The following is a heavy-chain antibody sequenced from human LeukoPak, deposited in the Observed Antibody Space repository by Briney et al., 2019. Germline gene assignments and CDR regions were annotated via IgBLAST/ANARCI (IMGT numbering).Heavy chain of an antibody. V-gene: IGHV1-24*01. CDR2: FDPEDGET. Sequence: ASVKVSCKVSGYTLTELSMHWVRQAPGKGLEWMGGFDPEDGETIYAQKFQGRVTITADESTSTAYMELSSLRSEDTAVYYCARGRVSVYYMDVWGKGTTVTISS. J-gene: IGHJ6*03. D-gene: IGHD3-16*01. CDR1: GYTLTELS. CDR3: ARGRVSVYYMDV.